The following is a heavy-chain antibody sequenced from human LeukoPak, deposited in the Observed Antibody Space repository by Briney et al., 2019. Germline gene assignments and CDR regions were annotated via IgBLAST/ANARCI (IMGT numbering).Heavy chain of an antibody. CDR3: ARRGTTYCTVDSCHPNWFDP. Sequence: GGALRLSCAASGFTFSSYAMNCVRHAPARGLEWRSYINGSSSDTKYADSVKGRFTISRDNAKNSVYLLMNSLRAEDTAVYYCARRGTTYCTVDSCHPNWFDPWGQGTLVTVSS. CDR1: GFTFSSYA. CDR2: INGSSSDT. D-gene: IGHD2-15*01. J-gene: IGHJ5*02. V-gene: IGHV3-11*03.